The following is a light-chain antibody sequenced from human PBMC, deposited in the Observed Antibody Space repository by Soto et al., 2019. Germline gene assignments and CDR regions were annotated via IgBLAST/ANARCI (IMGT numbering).Light chain of an antibody. Sequence: QSALTQPRSVSGSPGQSVTISCTGTSSDVGGYDYVSWYQQHPGKAPKLMIYDVTKRPSGVPDRFSGSKSGNTASLTISGLQAEDEADYHGCSYAGSYFWVFGGGTKLTVL. J-gene: IGLJ3*02. V-gene: IGLV2-11*01. CDR1: SSDVGGYDY. CDR3: CSYAGSYFWV. CDR2: DVT.